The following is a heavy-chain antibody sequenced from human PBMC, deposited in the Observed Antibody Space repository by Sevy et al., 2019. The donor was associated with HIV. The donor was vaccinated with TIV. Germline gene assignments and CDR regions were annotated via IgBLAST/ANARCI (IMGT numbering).Heavy chain of an antibody. J-gene: IGHJ4*02. D-gene: IGHD3-9*01. V-gene: IGHV3-30*18. CDR2: ISFDGRNT. CDR3: AKDILGDNSPWFFFDY. Sequence: GGSLRLSCAGSAFTFRSYGRHWVRQSPGKGLEWVAFISFDGRNTYSADSVKGRFTVSRDNSNNAVYLQMNNLRTEDTAMYYCAKDILGDNSPWFFFDYWGQGTQVTVSS. CDR1: AFTFRSYG.